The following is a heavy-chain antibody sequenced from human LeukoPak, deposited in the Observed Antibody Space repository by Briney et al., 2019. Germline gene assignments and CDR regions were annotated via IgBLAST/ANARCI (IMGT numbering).Heavy chain of an antibody. D-gene: IGHD3-10*01. CDR2: ISAYNGNT. J-gene: IGHJ3*02. V-gene: IGHV1-18*01. CDR1: GYTFTSYG. Sequence: GVSVKVSCKASGYTFTSYGISWVRQAPGQRLEWMGWISAYNGNTNYAQKLQGRVTMTTDTSTSTAYMELRSLRSDDTAVYYCARDRLLWFGEPDALDIWGQGTMVTVSS. CDR3: ARDRLLWFGEPDALDI.